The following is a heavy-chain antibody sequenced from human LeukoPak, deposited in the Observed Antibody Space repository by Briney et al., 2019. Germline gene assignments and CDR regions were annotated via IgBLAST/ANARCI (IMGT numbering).Heavy chain of an antibody. Sequence: PGGSLRLSCAASGFTFSSYVMHWVRQAPGKGLEWVAIISNDGTTESYTDSVKGRFTISRDNFKNTLYLQMNGLRLEDTAVYYCATLRDIVVVATTPTDVWGKGTTVIVSS. J-gene: IGHJ6*04. D-gene: IGHD2-2*01. V-gene: IGHV3-30-3*01. CDR3: ATLRDIVVVATTPTDV. CDR2: ISNDGTTE. CDR1: GFTFSSYV.